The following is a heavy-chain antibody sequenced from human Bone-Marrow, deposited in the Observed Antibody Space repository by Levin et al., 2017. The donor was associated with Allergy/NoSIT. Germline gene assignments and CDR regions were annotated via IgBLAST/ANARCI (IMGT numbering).Heavy chain of an antibody. D-gene: IGHD1-26*01. CDR3: ARDPQVWGLYYYMDV. CDR1: GFTFSSYA. V-gene: IGHV3-30-3*01. Sequence: GESLKISCAASGFTFSSYAMHWVRQAPGKGLEWVAVISYDGSNKYYADSVKGRFTISRDNSKNTLYLQMNSLRAEDTAVYYCARDPQVWGLYYYMDVWGKGTTVTVSS. CDR2: ISYDGSNK. J-gene: IGHJ6*03.